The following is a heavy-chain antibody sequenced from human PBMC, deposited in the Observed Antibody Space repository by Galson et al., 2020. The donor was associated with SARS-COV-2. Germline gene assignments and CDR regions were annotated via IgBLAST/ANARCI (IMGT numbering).Heavy chain of an antibody. Sequence: GESLKISCAASGFTFSSYGMYWVRQAPGKGLEWVAVISYDGSNKYYADSVKGRFTISRDNSKNTLYLQMNSLRAEDTAVYYCAKDTRAAYYYDSSGSSYFDYWGQGTLVTVSS. J-gene: IGHJ4*02. CDR1: GFTFSSYG. CDR2: ISYDGSNK. CDR3: AKDTRAAYYYDSSGSSYFDY. V-gene: IGHV3-30*18. D-gene: IGHD3-22*01.